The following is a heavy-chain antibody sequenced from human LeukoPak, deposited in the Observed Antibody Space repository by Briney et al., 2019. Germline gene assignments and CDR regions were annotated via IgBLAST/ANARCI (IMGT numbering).Heavy chain of an antibody. J-gene: IGHJ4*02. CDR2: IAFDGKTT. D-gene: IGHD3-3*01. CDR3: ARVVKSGRSYYFDY. CDR1: GFTFSTYG. Sequence: GGSLRLSCAASGFTFSTYGTHWVRQAPGKGLEWVAVIAFDGKTTYYADSVKGRFTISRENAKNFLYLQMNSLRAGDTAVYYCARVVKSGRSYYFDYWGQGTLVTVSS. V-gene: IGHV3-30*03.